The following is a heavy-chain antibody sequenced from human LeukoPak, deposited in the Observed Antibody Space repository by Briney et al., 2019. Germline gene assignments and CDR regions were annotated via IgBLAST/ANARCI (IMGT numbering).Heavy chain of an antibody. CDR2: ISSIVVST. CDR3: AKAGEYCPDGSCYSENYYFDY. V-gene: IGHV3-23*01. J-gene: IGHJ4*02. D-gene: IGHD2-15*01. CDR1: GFTFSTYA. Sequence: GHSLRLSCPASGFTFSTYAMTSVRHAPRKWLELVSVISSIVVSTSYSVKGRFTISRDNSKNTLYLQMNSLRAEDTAVYYCAKAGEYCPDGSCYSENYYFDYWGQGTLVTVSS.